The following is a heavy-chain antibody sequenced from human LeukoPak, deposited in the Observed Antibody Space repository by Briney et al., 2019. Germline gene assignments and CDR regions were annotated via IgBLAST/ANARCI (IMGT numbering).Heavy chain of an antibody. CDR3: ARAALGVWFGEPLGGPTEY. D-gene: IGHD3-10*01. Sequence: ASVKVSCKASGYTFTSYYIHWVRQAPRQGLEWMGWINPNSGGTYYAQSFQGRVTMTRDTSISTAYMELSRLRSDDTAVYYCARAALGVWFGEPLGGPTEYWGQGTLVTVSS. J-gene: IGHJ4*02. V-gene: IGHV1-2*02. CDR1: GYTFTSYY. CDR2: INPNSGGT.